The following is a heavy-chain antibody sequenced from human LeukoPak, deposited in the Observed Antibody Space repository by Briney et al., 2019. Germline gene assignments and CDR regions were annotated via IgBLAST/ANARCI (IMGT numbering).Heavy chain of an antibody. D-gene: IGHD6-6*01. V-gene: IGHV4-34*01. J-gene: IGHJ4*02. CDR3: ARAMSIAARLQTIFDY. CDR1: GASFSGYY. Sequence: SETLSLTCAVYGASFSGYYWTWIRQPPGKGVEWIGEINHSGSTNYNPSLKSRVTISIDTSKNQFSLNLTSVTAADTAVYYCARAMSIAARLQTIFDYWGQGTLVTVSS. CDR2: INHSGST.